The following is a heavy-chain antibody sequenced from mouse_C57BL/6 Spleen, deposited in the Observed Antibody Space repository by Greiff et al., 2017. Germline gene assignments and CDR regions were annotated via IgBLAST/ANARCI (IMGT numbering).Heavy chain of an antibody. CDR1: GYTFTDYY. CDR2: INPNNGGT. Sequence: EVQLQQSGPELVKPGASVKISCKASGYTFTDYYMNWVKQSHGKSLEWIGDINPNNGGTSYNQKFKGKATLTVDKSSSTAYMELRSLTSEDSAVYYCARDDYGHYYAMDYWGQGTSVTVSS. V-gene: IGHV1-26*01. J-gene: IGHJ4*01. CDR3: ARDDYGHYYAMDY. D-gene: IGHD2-4*01.